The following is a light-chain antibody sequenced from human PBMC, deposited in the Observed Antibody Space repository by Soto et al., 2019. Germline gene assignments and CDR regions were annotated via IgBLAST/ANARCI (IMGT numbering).Light chain of an antibody. V-gene: IGLV2-14*03. Sequence: QAVVTQPASVSGSPGQSITISCTGSSSDVGAYNHVSWYQQHPGKVPKLMIYDVTYRPSGVSNRFSGSKSGNTASLTISGLQAEDEADYYCNSYTTSSTVVFGGGTKVTVL. J-gene: IGLJ2*01. CDR3: NSYTTSSTVV. CDR1: SSDVGAYNH. CDR2: DVT.